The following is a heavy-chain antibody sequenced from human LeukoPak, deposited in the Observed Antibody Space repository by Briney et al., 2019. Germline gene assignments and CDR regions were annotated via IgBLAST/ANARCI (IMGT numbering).Heavy chain of an antibody. CDR3: ARQYYYDRSGYYYSDY. Sequence: PGGSLRLSCKGSGYRFTDYWIGWVRQMPGKGLEWMGIINPGDSDTRYSPSFQGQVTISADKSISTAYLQWSSLKASDTAMYFCARQYYYDRSGYYYSDYWGQGTLVTVSS. CDR1: GYRFTDYW. CDR2: INPGDSDT. D-gene: IGHD3-22*01. J-gene: IGHJ4*02. V-gene: IGHV5-51*03.